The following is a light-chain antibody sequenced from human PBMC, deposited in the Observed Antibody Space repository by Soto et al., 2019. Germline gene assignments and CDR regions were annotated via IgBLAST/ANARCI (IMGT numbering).Light chain of an antibody. CDR1: SSDVGGYNY. Sequence: QSALTQPPSASGSPGQSVAISCTGTSSDVGGYNYVSWYQQHPGKAPKLMIYEVNKRPSGVPDRFSGSKSGNTASLTVSGLQAEDEADYYCSAYRRGIIVFGGGTKLTVL. J-gene: IGLJ2*01. CDR3: SAYRRGIIV. V-gene: IGLV2-8*01. CDR2: EVN.